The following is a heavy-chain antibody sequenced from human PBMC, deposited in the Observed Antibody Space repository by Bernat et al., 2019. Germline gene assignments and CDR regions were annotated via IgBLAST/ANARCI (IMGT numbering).Heavy chain of an antibody. Sequence: QVQLVQSGGGVVQPGGSLRLSCAASGFTFSNYAMHWVRQAPGKGLEWVALISYDGSNIYYADSVKGRFTISRDNSKNTLFLQMNSLRAEDMAVYYCAREGGEMVFDIWGQGTMVTVSS. J-gene: IGHJ3*02. CDR1: GFTFSNYA. V-gene: IGHV3-30*01. CDR2: ISYDGSNI. CDR3: AREGGEMVFDI. D-gene: IGHD2-8*01.